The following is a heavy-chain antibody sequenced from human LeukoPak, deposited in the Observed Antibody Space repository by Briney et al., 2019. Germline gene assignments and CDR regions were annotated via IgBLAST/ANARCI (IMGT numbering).Heavy chain of an antibody. CDR2: IYSGGST. V-gene: IGHV3-66*01. Sequence: GGSLRLSCAASGFTVSSSYMSWVRQAPGKGLEWVSVIYSGGSTYYADSVKGRFTISRDNSKNTLYLQMNSLRAEDTAVYYCARDLRTRSDYYYYGMDVWGQGTTVTVSS. CDR1: GFTVSSSY. J-gene: IGHJ6*02. D-gene: IGHD1-14*01. CDR3: ARDLRTRSDYYYYGMDV.